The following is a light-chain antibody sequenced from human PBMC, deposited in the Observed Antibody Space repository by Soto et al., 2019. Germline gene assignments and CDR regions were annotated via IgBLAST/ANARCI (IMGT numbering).Light chain of an antibody. V-gene: IGKV3-20*01. Sequence: PEVSGPLSIKDKQSVSSSYLAWYQQKPGQAPRLLIYGASSRATGIPDRFSGSGSWKDVAVTSGRVQAEELPLNCCQQDGSPPATLGHRTRLEIK. CDR3: QQDGSPPAT. CDR2: GAS. CDR1: QSVSSSY. J-gene: IGKJ5*01.